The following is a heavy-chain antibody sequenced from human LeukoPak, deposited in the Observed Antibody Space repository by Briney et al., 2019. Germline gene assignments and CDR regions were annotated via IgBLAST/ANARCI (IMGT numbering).Heavy chain of an antibody. CDR3: ARHFPVTHHAFDI. J-gene: IGHJ3*02. D-gene: IGHD4-17*01. CDR1: GGSFSGYY. V-gene: IGHV4-34*01. CDR2: INHSGST. Sequence: SETLSLTCAVYGGSFSGYYWSWIRQPPGKGLEWIGEINHSGSTNYNPSLKSRVTISVDTSKNQFSLKLSSVTAADTAVHYCARHFPVTHHAFDIWGQGTMVTVSS.